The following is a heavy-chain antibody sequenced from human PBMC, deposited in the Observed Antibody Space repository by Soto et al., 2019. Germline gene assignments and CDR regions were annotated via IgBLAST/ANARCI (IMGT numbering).Heavy chain of an antibody. V-gene: IGHV2-5*01. J-gene: IGHJ4*02. CDR3: ARTTGYNYDFDY. Sequence: SGPTLVNPTQTLTLTCTFSGFSLSTSGVGVGWIRQPPGRALEWLALIYWNDDNRYSPSLKSRLTITKDTSKNQVVLTMTTMDPVDTATYYCARTTGYNYDFDYWGQGTLVTVSS. CDR2: IYWNDDN. D-gene: IGHD5-18*01. CDR1: GFSLSTSGVG.